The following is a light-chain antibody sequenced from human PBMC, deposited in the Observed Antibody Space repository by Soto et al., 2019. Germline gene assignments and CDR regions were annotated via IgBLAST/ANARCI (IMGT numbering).Light chain of an antibody. J-gene: IGLJ2*01. V-gene: IGLV2-14*01. CDR3: SSYTISSTVV. CDR1: SSDVGGYIY. CDR2: EVS. Sequence: SVLTQPASVSGSPGQSITISCTGTSSDVGGYIYVSWYQQHPGQAPKLMIYEVSNRPSGVSNRFSGSKSGNTASLTISGLQAEDEADYYCSSYTISSTVVFGGGTQLTVL.